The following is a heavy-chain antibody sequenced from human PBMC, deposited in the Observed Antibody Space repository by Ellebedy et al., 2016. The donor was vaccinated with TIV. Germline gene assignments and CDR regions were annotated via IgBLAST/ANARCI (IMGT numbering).Heavy chain of an antibody. Sequence: ASVKVSCXASGYTFTSYGISWVRQAPGQGLEWMGWISAYNGNTNYAQKLQGRVTMTTDTSTSTAYMELRSLRSEDTAVYYCAREGVVATINGGPFDYWGQGTLVTVSS. CDR2: ISAYNGNT. D-gene: IGHD5-12*01. J-gene: IGHJ4*02. CDR1: GYTFTSYG. CDR3: AREGVVATINGGPFDY. V-gene: IGHV1-18*01.